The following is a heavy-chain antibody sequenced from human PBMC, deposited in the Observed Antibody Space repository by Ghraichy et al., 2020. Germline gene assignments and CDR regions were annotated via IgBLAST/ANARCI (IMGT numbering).Heavy chain of an antibody. V-gene: IGHV4-34*01. CDR2: INHSGST. D-gene: IGHD7-27*01. CDR1: GGSFSGYY. CDR3: AKLKSGRFDP. Sequence: SETLSLTCAVYGGSFSGYYWSWIRQPPGKGLEWIGEINHSGSTNYNPSLKSRVTISVDTSKNQFSLKLSSVTAADTAVYYCAKLKSGRFDPWGQGTLVTVSS. J-gene: IGHJ5*02.